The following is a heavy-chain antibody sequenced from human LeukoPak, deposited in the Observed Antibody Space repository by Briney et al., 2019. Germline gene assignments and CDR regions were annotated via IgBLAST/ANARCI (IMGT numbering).Heavy chain of an antibody. J-gene: IGHJ4*02. Sequence: SETLSLTCAVSGGPISSGGYSWSWIRQPPGKGLEWIGSIYHSGSTYYNPSLKSRVTISVDRSKNQFSLKLSSVTAADTDVYYCARDQSGEVDYWGQGTLVTVSS. CDR2: IYHSGST. D-gene: IGHD1-26*01. CDR1: GGPISSGGYS. V-gene: IGHV4-30-2*01. CDR3: ARDQSGEVDY.